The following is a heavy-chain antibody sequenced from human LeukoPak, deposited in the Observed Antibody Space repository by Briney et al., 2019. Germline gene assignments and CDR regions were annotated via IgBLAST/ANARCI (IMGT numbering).Heavy chain of an antibody. CDR2: ISGSGGST. J-gene: IGHJ4*02. Sequence: ETLSLTCTVSGGSISSYYWSWVRQAPGKGLEWVSAISGSGGSTYYADSVKGRFTISRDNSKNTLYLQMNSLRAEDTAVYYCARDKFGGTDYWGQGTLVTVSS. D-gene: IGHD3-16*01. CDR1: GGSISSYY. CDR3: ARDKFGGTDY. V-gene: IGHV3-23*01.